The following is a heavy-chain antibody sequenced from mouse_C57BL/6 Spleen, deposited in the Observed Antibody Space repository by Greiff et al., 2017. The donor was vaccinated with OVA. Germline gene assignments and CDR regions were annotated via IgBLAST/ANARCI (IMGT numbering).Heavy chain of an antibody. V-gene: IGHV1-80*01. Sequence: VQLQQSGAELVKPGASVKISCKASGYAFSSYWMNWVKQRPGKGLEWIGQIYTGDGDTNYNGKFKGKVTLTAEKSYSTAYMQQSSLTYEDAAVYDCARSSCPPYFDYWGQGTTLTVSS. CDR3: ARSSCPPYFDY. D-gene: IGHD1-1*01. CDR2: IYTGDGDT. CDR1: GYAFSSYW. J-gene: IGHJ2*01.